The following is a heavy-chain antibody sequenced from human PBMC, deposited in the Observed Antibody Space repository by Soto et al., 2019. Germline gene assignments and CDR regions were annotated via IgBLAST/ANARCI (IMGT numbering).Heavy chain of an antibody. CDR2: VIPMFGTA. V-gene: IGHV1-69*01. Sequence: QVQLVQSGAEVRKPGSSVKVSCRSSGGIFTATAISWVRQAPGQGPEWKGGVIPMFGTANYPQRFQGRVTITADESTNTAYMQLSSLRSEDTAVYFCAVGFKVDYYSLDVWGQGTTVTVSS. CDR1: GGIFTATA. CDR3: AVGFKVDYYSLDV. J-gene: IGHJ6*02. D-gene: IGHD5-18*01.